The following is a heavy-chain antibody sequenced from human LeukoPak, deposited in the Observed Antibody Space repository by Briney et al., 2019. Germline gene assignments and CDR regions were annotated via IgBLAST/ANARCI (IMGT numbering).Heavy chain of an antibody. CDR3: ARGGDSSTWYGIDS. J-gene: IGHJ4*02. CDR1: GGSISSGGYY. D-gene: IGHD6-13*01. Sequence: SQTLSLTCTVSGGSISSGGYYWSWIRQPPGKGLEWIGYIYHSGSTYYNPSLKSRVTISVDRSKNQFSLKLNSVTAADTAVYYCARGGDSSTWYGIDSWGQGTLVTVSS. V-gene: IGHV4-30-2*01. CDR2: IYHSGST.